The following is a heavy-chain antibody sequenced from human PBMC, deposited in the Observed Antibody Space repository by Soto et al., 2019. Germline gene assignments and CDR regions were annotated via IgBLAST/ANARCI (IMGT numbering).Heavy chain of an antibody. Sequence: ASLKVSCKVSGYTLTELSMHWVRQAPGKGLEWMGGFDPEDGETIYAQKFQGRVTMTEDTSTDTAYMELSSLRSEDTAVYYCATRTYYDFWSGYRYNWFDPWGQGTLVTVSS. J-gene: IGHJ5*02. D-gene: IGHD3-3*01. CDR1: GYTLTELS. CDR2: FDPEDGET. V-gene: IGHV1-24*01. CDR3: ATRTYYDFWSGYRYNWFDP.